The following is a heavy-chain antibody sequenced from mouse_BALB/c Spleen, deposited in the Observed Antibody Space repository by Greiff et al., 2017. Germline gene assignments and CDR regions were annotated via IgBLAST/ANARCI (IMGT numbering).Heavy chain of an antibody. CDR1: GFTFSSFG. Sequence: EVQLVESGGGLVQPGGSRKLSCAASGFTFSSFGMHWVRQAPEKGLEWVAYISSGSSTIYYADTVKGRFTISRDNPKNTLFLQMTSLRSEDTAMYYCASDRRFAYWGQGTLVTVSA. CDR3: ASDRRFAY. V-gene: IGHV5-17*02. J-gene: IGHJ3*01. CDR2: ISSGSSTI.